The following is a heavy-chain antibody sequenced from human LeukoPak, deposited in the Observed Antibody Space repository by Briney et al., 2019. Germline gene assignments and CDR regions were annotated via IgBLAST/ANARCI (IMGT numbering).Heavy chain of an antibody. D-gene: IGHD5-18*01. J-gene: IGHJ5*02. CDR1: GYTFTSYG. CDR2: ISAYNGNT. Sequence: EASVKVSCKASGYTFTSYGISWVRQAPGQGLEWMGWISAYNGNTNYAQKLQGRVTMTTDTSTSTAYMELRSLRSDDTAVYYCARDSGYSYERRMGLDWFDPWGQGTLVTVSS. CDR3: ARDSGYSYERRMGLDWFDP. V-gene: IGHV1-18*01.